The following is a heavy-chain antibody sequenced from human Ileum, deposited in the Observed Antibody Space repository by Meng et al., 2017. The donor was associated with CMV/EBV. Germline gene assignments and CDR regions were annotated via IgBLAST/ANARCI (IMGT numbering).Heavy chain of an antibody. V-gene: IGHV1-2*02. CDR2: INPNSGGT. Sequence: ASVKVSCKASGYTFTGYYMHWVRQAPGQGIEGMGWINPNSGGTNYAQKFQGRVTMTRDTSISTAYMELSRLRSDDTAVYYCARHLAIDTYYFDYWGQGTLVTVSS. CDR3: ARHLAIDTYYFDY. D-gene: IGHD3-22*01. CDR1: GYTFTGYY. J-gene: IGHJ4*02.